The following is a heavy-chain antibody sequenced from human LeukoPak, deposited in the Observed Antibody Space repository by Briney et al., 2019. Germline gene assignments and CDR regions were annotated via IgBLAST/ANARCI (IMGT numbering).Heavy chain of an antibody. CDR3: VTRVRSTGDY. J-gene: IGHJ4*02. Sequence: KAGGSLRLSCEASGFTFSNVWMNWVRQAPGKGLEWIGRIKTKTEGGTTEYIAPVKGRFTISRDDSKNTVYLQMNSLQTEDTALYYCVTRVRSTGDYWGQGTLVTVSS. D-gene: IGHD3-10*01. CDR2: IKTKTEGGTT. CDR1: GFTFSNVW. V-gene: IGHV3-15*01.